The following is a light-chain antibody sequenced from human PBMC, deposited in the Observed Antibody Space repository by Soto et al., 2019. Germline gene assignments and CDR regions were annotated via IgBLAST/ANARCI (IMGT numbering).Light chain of an antibody. V-gene: IGKV1-39*01. CDR2: AAS. CDR1: QSISSY. Sequence: DIQMPQSPSSLSASVGDSSTITGRASQSISSYLNWYQQKPGKAPKLLIYAASSLQSGVPSRFSGSGSGTDFTLTISSLQPEDFATYYCQQSYSTPLTVGGGTKVDIK. J-gene: IGKJ4*01. CDR3: QQSYSTPLT.